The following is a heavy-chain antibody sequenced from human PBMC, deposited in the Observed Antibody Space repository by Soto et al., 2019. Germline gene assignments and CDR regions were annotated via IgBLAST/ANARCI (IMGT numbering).Heavy chain of an antibody. D-gene: IGHD4-4*01. CDR1: GGTFSSYA. CDR2: LIPIFGTA. V-gene: IGHV1-69*12. Sequence: QVQLVQSGAEVKKPGSSVKVSCKASGGTFSSYAISWVRQAPGQGLEWMGGLIPIFGTADYAQKFKGRVTITADESKSTAYMELSSLRSDDTAVYYCATHTVVTPGNYYSGMDVWCQGTTVTVSS. J-gene: IGHJ6*02. CDR3: ATHTVVTPGNYYSGMDV.